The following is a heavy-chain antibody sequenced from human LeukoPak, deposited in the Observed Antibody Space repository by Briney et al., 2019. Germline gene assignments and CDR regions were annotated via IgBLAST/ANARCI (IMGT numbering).Heavy chain of an antibody. D-gene: IGHD1-14*01. V-gene: IGHV6-1*01. CDR3: ALGSRNNAFDV. CDR1: GDSVSSNSAA. Sequence: SQTLSLTCAISGDSVSSNSAAWNWTRHSPSRGLEWLARTYYRSKWYNDYAVSVKCRITINPDTSKNLLSLQLNAVTPEDTAVYYCALGSRNNAFDVWGQGTMVTVSS. CDR2: TYYRSKWYN. J-gene: IGHJ3*01.